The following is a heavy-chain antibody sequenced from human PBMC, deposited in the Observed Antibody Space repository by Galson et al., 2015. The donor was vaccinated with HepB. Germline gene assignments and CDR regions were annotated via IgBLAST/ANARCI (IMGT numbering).Heavy chain of an antibody. D-gene: IGHD3-22*01. CDR2: MSYDGSIK. Sequence: SLRLSCAASGFIFSIYAMHWVRQAPGKGLEWVAVMSYDGSIKYYADSVKGRFTISRDNSKKTLYLQMNSLRAEDTAVYYCARGNKFFYDSSGYRLDSRGQGTPVTVSS. V-gene: IGHV3-30*04. CDR1: GFIFSIYA. CDR3: ARGNKFFYDSSGYRLDS. J-gene: IGHJ4*02.